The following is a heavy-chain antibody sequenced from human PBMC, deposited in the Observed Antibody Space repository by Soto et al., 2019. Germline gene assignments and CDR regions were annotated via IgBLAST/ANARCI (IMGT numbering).Heavy chain of an antibody. Sequence: QVQLVESGGGVVHPGGSLRLSCAVSGFPFNSYGLHWVRQAPGRGLEWLAVTWYEGSDKYYADSVKGRFTISRDNSNNTLYLQMNSLRDEDTAVYYCAKVRYREWLETLAFGSWCQGTLVTVSS. J-gene: IGHJ4*02. CDR3: AKVRYREWLETLAFGS. CDR2: TWYEGSDK. V-gene: IGHV3-33*06. D-gene: IGHD6-19*01. CDR1: GFPFNSYG.